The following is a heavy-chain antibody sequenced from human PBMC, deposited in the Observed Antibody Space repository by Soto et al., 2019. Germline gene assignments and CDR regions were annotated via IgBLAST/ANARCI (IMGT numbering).Heavy chain of an antibody. CDR3: ARRAISGDAEC. CDR2: IYSSGSI. D-gene: IGHD2-21*01. CDR1: GFSVNNND. V-gene: IGHV3-53*01. J-gene: IGHJ1*01. Sequence: GGSLRLSCATTGFSVNNNDMSWVRQAPGKGLEWGSLIYSSGSIKYADSVKGRFTISRDNTKNIVYLQMNSLSADDSAVYYCARRAISGDAECWGQGT.